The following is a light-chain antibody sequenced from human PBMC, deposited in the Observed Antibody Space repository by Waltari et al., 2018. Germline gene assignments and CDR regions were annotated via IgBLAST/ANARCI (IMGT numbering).Light chain of an antibody. Sequence: GETATLSCMARQNIGGYLVWYQQKPGQPPRLLIYASSTRATGIPDRFIGSGSGTDFSLTIARLEPEDFAVYFCQNHERLPATFGQGTKVEI. J-gene: IGKJ1*01. CDR2: ASS. CDR3: QNHERLPAT. V-gene: IGKV3D-20*02. CDR1: QNIGGY.